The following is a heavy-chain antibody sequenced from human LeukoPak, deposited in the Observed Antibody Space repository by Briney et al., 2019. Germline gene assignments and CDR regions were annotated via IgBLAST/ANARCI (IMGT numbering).Heavy chain of an antibody. J-gene: IGHJ4*02. CDR3: ARSGYSSSWYRN. CDR1: GYTFTGYY. Sequence: ASVKVSCKASGYTFTGYYMHWVRQAPGQGLEWMGRINPNSGGTNYAQKFQGRVTITRNTSISTAYMELSSLRSEDTAVYYCARSGYSSSWYRNWGQGTLVTVSS. V-gene: IGHV1-2*06. D-gene: IGHD6-13*01. CDR2: INPNSGGT.